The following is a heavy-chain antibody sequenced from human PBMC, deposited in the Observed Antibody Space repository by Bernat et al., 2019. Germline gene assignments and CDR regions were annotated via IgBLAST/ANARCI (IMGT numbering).Heavy chain of an antibody. V-gene: IGHV3-23*04. D-gene: IGHD6-13*01. CDR1: GFTFSSYA. Sequence: EVQLVESGGGLVQPGGSLRLSCAASGFTFSSYAMSWVRQAPGKGLEWVSAISGSGGRTYYADSVKGRFTISRDNSKNTLYLQMNSLRAEDTAVYYCANGGAPYSTMDVWGQGTTVTVSS. J-gene: IGHJ6*02. CDR3: ANGGAPYSTMDV. CDR2: ISGSGGRT.